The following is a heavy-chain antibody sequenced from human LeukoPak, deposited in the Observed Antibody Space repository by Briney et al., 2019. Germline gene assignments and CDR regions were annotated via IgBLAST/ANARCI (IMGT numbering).Heavy chain of an antibody. CDR3: VRGFCSSGSCYSGDYSGDY. Sequence: GGSLSLPCAASGFTFSDHYMDWVRQAPGKGLEWVGRSRNKAYSYTTEYAASVRGRFTISRDDLKNSVYLQMNSLKTEDTAVYYCVRGFCSSGSCYSGDYSGDYWGQGTPVAVSS. J-gene: IGHJ4*02. CDR2: SRNKAYSYTT. D-gene: IGHD2-2*01. V-gene: IGHV3-72*01. CDR1: GFTFSDHY.